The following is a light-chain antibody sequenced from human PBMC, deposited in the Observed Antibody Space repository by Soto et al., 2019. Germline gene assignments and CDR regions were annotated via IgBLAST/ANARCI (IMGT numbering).Light chain of an antibody. V-gene: IGKV3-20*01. CDR3: QQHQRTPFT. J-gene: IGKJ3*01. Sequence: EIVLTQSPCTLSLSPGERATLSCRASQSFSSNYLAWYQQKPGQAPRLLIYGASTRATGIPDRFSGSGSETDFTLTISSLQPEDFATYHCQQHQRTPFTFGPGTTVDV. CDR1: QSFSSNY. CDR2: GAS.